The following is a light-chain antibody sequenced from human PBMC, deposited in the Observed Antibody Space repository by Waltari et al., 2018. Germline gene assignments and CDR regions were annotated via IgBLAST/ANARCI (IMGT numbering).Light chain of an antibody. CDR2: GAA. Sequence: ILLTQSPDTLSLSPGDGASLSCRASQDVDSTYFAWYQQRPGQAPRLLIYGAATRATDVSDRFSGSGSGTEFTLSIRRAEPEDSAVYYCQQYDTFGQGTKLMIK. CDR3: QQYDT. CDR1: QDVDSTY. V-gene: IGKV3-20*01. J-gene: IGKJ2*01.